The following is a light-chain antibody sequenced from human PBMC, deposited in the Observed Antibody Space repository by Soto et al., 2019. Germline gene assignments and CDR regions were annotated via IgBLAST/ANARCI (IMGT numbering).Light chain of an antibody. CDR1: NIGIKS. Sequence: SYELTQPPSVSVAPGQTARITCGGNNIGIKSVHWYQQKPGQAPVLVVYDDGDRPSGIPERFSGSNSGNTATLTISRVEAGDEADYYCQVWDSSNDHYVFGTGTQLTVL. CDR3: QVWDSSNDHYV. J-gene: IGLJ1*01. V-gene: IGLV3-21*02. CDR2: DDG.